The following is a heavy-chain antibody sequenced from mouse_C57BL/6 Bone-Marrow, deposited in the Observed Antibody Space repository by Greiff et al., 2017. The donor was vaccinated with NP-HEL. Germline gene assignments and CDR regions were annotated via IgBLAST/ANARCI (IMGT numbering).Heavy chain of an antibody. CDR2: IYPGSGST. V-gene: IGHV1-55*01. D-gene: IGHD2-3*01. J-gene: IGHJ1*03. CDR1: GYTFTSYW. CDR3: AGGGYYVGNWYFDV. Sequence: QVQLQQPGAELVKPGASVKMSCKASGYTFTSYWITWVKQRPGQGLEWIGDIYPGSGSTNYNEKFKSKATLTVDTSSSTAYMQLSSLTSEDSAVDYCAGGGYYVGNWYFDVWGTGTTVTVSS.